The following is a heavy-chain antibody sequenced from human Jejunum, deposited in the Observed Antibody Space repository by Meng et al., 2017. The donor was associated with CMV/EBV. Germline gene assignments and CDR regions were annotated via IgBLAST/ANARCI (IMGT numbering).Heavy chain of an antibody. D-gene: IGHD2-21*01. Sequence: GFTFISYWMNWVRQVPGKGLEWVANIKQDGSERYYVESVKGRFTISRNNAENSLFLQMDGLRAEDTAVYYCARQKCGGDCDMDVWGQGTTVTVSS. CDR1: GFTFISYW. CDR3: ARQKCGGDCDMDV. V-gene: IGHV3-7*01. CDR2: IKQDGSER. J-gene: IGHJ6*02.